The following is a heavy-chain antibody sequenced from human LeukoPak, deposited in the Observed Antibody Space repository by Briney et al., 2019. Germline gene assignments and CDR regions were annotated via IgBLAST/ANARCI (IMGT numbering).Heavy chain of an antibody. CDR2: FYYSGST. D-gene: IGHD3-10*01. V-gene: IGHV4-39*07. CDR3: ARERYYYGSGSYHDF. J-gene: IGHJ4*02. Sequence: SETLSLTCTVSGGSISSSSYYWGWIRQPPGKGLEWIESFYYSGSTYHNPSLNGRVTISVDTSKNQFSLKLNSVTPADTAVYYCARERYYYGSGSYHDFWGQGTLVTVSS. CDR1: GGSISSSSYY.